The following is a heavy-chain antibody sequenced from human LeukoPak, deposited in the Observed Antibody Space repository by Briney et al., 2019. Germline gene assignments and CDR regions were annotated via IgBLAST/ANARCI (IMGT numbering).Heavy chain of an antibody. J-gene: IGHJ4*02. D-gene: IGHD3-3*01. CDR2: IWYDGTNK. CDR1: GFTFSSYG. Sequence: GGSLRLSCAASGFTFSSYGMHWVRQAPGKGLEWVAAIWYDGTNKNYADSVKGRFTISRDNSKNTLYLQMNSLRAEDTAVYYCTREPFWSGYLVDYWGQGTLVTVSS. CDR3: TREPFWSGYLVDY. V-gene: IGHV3-33*01.